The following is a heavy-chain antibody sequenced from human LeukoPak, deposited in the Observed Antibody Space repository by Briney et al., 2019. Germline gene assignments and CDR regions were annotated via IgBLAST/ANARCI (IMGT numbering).Heavy chain of an antibody. J-gene: IGHJ6*03. CDR1: GFTFSSYV. Sequence: VGSLSLSCAASGFTFSSYVMNWVRQGPGERLEWDSTVPGCGGQTYYADSVKGRFTISSDNSKNTLDLQMNSLRVEDMAVYYCAKGGGDYYYGSSGHYYYFYMDVWGKGTTVTVSS. V-gene: IGHV3-23*01. D-gene: IGHD3-22*01. CDR3: AKGGGDYYYGSSGHYYYFYMDV. CDR2: VPGCGGQT.